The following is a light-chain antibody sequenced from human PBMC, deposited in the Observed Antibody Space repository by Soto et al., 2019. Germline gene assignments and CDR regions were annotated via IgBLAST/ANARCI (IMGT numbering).Light chain of an antibody. CDR3: QQYNNWPPWT. J-gene: IGKJ1*01. V-gene: IGKV3-15*01. CDR2: GAS. Sequence: EIVMTQSPATLSVSPGERATLSCRASQSVSSNLAWYQQKPGQAPRLLIYGASTRATGIPARFSGSGSVTEFTLTISSLQSEDFAVYYCQQYNNWPPWTFGQVTKVEIK. CDR1: QSVSSN.